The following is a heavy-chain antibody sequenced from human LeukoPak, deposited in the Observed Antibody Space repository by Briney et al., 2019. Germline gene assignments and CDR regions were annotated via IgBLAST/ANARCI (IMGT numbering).Heavy chain of an antibody. D-gene: IGHD2-8*01. Sequence: SVKLSCKASGGTFSSYAISWVRQAPGQGLEWMGRIIPIFGTANYAQKFQGRVTITTDESTSTAYMELSSLRSEDTAVYYCATYCTNGVCSFDYWGQRTLVTVSS. CDR3: ATYCTNGVCSFDY. J-gene: IGHJ4*02. CDR2: IIPIFGTA. V-gene: IGHV1-69*05. CDR1: GGTFSSYA.